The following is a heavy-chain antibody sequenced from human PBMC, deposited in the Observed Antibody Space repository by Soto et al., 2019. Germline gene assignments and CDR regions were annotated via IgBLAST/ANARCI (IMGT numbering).Heavy chain of an antibody. Sequence: QVQLQQWGAGLLKPSETLSLTCGVYGGSFSGNYWSWIRQPPGEGLEWIGEIDPSGRTNYSPSLKSRATISADTSKNQFSLKLSSVIDADTAVHYCARRRAGGGASWGQGTLVTVSS. CDR3: ARRRAGGGAS. D-gene: IGHD1-26*01. CDR2: IDPSGRT. J-gene: IGHJ5*02. CDR1: GGSFSGNY. V-gene: IGHV4-34*02.